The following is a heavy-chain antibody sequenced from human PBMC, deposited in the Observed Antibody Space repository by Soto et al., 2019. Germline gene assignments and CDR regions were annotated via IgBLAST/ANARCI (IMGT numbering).Heavy chain of an antibody. V-gene: IGHV4-34*01. CDR1: GGSFSGYY. CDR2: INHSGST. J-gene: IGHJ3*02. CDR3: ASPRPTTRGAFDI. Sequence: QVQLQQWGAGLLKPSETLSLTCAVYGGSFSGYYWSWIRQPPGKGLEWIGEINHSGSTNYNPSLKSRVXXSXDXXKNQFSLKLSSVTAADTAVYYCASPRPTTRGAFDIWGQGTMVTVSS. D-gene: IGHD5-12*01.